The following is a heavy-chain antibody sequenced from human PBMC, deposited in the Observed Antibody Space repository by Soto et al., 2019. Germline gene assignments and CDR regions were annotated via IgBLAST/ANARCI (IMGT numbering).Heavy chain of an antibody. D-gene: IGHD5-18*01. CDR2: INPSGGTA. Sequence: QVQLVQSGAEVKKPGASVKVSCKASGYTFTSHYIHWVRQAPGQGLEWMGIINPSGGTANYPQKFQGRVTMTTDTSTSTVYMELSSLRSEDTAVYYCARGQCSYPFDYWGQGTLVTVSS. J-gene: IGHJ4*02. CDR1: GYTFTSHY. CDR3: ARGQCSYPFDY. V-gene: IGHV1-46*01.